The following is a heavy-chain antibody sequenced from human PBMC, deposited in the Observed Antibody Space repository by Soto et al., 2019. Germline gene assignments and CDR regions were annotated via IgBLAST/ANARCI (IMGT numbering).Heavy chain of an antibody. Sequence: GESLKISRKGSGYSFAGYRHTWVRPKPGEGVGWGVRNDPSDSQTYYSPSFRGHVTISATKPITTVFLQCSSRRASETALYYSAIQLDDADTGPYWQYYFDSWGQGTLVTVSS. CDR1: GYSFAGYR. D-gene: IGHD5-18*01. J-gene: IGHJ4*02. CDR2: NDPSDSQT. V-gene: IGHV5-10-1*01. CDR3: AIQLDDADTGPYWQYYFDS.